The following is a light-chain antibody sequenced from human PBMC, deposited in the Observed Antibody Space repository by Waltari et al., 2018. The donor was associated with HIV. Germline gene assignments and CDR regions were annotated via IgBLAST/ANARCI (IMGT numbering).Light chain of an antibody. Sequence: EIVMTQSPATLSVSPGERATLSCRASQSVSSNLAWYQQKPGQAPRLFIYGVSTRATGIPARFSGSGSGTEFTLTISSLQSEDFAVYYCQHYNNWPPWTFGQGTKVEIK. V-gene: IGKV3-15*01. CDR1: QSVSSN. CDR2: GVS. CDR3: QHYNNWPPWT. J-gene: IGKJ1*01.